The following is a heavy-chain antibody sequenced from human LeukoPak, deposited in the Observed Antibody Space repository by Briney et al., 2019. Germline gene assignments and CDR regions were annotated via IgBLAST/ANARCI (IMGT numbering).Heavy chain of an antibody. J-gene: IGHJ3*02. CDR2: ITSSGSTI. CDR1: GLTFSSYE. V-gene: IGHV3-48*03. D-gene: IGHD1-26*01. Sequence: PGGSLRLSCAASGLTFSSYEMNWVRQAPGKGLEWVSYITSSGSTIYYADSVKGRFTISRDNAKNSLYLQMNSLIAEDTAVYYCARGGSYLSAFDIWGQGTMVTVSS. CDR3: ARGGSYLSAFDI.